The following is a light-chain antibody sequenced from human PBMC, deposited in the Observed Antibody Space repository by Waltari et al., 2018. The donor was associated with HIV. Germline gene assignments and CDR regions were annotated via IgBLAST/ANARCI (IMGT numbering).Light chain of an antibody. Sequence: EIVLSQSPGTLSLSPGERATLYCRASQSISANYLAWYQHKPGQAPRLLIYGVSSMASGIPDRFSGSGSGTDFTLTISRLEPEDFALYYCQQYSSSPRTFGQGTKVEVK. J-gene: IGKJ1*01. CDR1: QSISANY. CDR3: QQYSSSPRT. CDR2: GVS. V-gene: IGKV3-20*01.